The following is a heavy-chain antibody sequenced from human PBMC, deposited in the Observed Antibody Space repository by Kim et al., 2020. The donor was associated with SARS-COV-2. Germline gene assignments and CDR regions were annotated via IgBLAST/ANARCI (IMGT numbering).Heavy chain of an antibody. V-gene: IGHV3-53*01. D-gene: IGHD2-21*01. CDR3: ARDLCRVDSQQDYYYYDMDF. CDR1: GFTVSSNY. J-gene: IGHJ6*02. CDR2: IYSGGST. Sequence: GGSLRLSCAASGFTVSSNYMSWVRQAPGKGLEWVSVIYSGGSTYYADSVTGRFTISRDNSKNTLYLQMNSLRAEDTAVYYCARDLCRVDSQQDYYYYDMDFWGQGTTVTVSS.